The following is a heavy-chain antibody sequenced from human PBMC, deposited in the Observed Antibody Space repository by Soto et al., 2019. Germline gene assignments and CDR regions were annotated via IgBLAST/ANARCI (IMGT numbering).Heavy chain of an antibody. CDR3: ARGGGFLYYDSSGYYPLDY. V-gene: IGHV3-30-3*01. Sequence: QVQLVESGGGVVQPGRSLRLSCAASGFTFSSYAMHWVRQAPGKGLEWVAVISYDGSNKYYADSVKGRFTISRDNSXNXLXXQMNSLRAEDTAVYYCARGGGFLYYDSSGYYPLDYWGQGTLVTVSS. J-gene: IGHJ4*02. CDR1: GFTFSSYA. D-gene: IGHD3-22*01. CDR2: ISYDGSNK.